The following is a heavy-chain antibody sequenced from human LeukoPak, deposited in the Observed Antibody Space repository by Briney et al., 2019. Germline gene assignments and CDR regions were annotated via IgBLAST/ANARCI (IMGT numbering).Heavy chain of an antibody. V-gene: IGHV4-39*01. D-gene: IGHD2-15*01. CDR1: GGSISSSSYY. J-gene: IGHJ5*02. Sequence: PSETLSLTCTVSGGSISSSSYYWGWIRQPPGKGLEWIGTIYYSGSTYYTYYNPSLKSRVTISVDTSKNQFSLKLSSVAAADTAVYYCARQRANIAGACSGGSCYSLNRFDPWGQGTLVTVSS. CDR2: IYYSGSTYYT. CDR3: ARQRANIAGACSGGSCYSLNRFDP.